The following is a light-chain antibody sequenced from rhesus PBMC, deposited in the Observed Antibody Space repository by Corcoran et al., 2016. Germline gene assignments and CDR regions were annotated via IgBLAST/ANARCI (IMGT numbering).Light chain of an antibody. CDR1: SSAIGGYNR. V-gene: IGLV2-13*03. CDR3: SSYAGTSSYI. Sequence: QAAPTQSPSVSGSPGQSVTISCTGSSSAIGGYNRVSWYQQYPGKAPKLMIYEVSKRPSGVSDRFSGSKSGDTASLTISGLQAEDEADYYCSSYAGTSSYIFGAGTRLTVL. J-gene: IGLJ1*01. CDR2: EVS.